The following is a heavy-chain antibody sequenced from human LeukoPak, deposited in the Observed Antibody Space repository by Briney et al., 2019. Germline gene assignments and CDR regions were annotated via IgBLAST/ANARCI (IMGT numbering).Heavy chain of an antibody. CDR3: ARVPYYYDSSGYPASGGMDV. CDR2: IYYSGST. CDR1: GGSISSYY. Sequence: PSETLSLTCTVSGGSISSYYWSWIRQPPGKGLEWIGYIYYSGSTNYNPSLKSRVTISVDTSKNQFSLKLSSVTAADTAVYYCARVPYYYDSSGYPASGGMDVWGQGTTVTVSS. D-gene: IGHD3-22*01. V-gene: IGHV4-59*01. J-gene: IGHJ6*02.